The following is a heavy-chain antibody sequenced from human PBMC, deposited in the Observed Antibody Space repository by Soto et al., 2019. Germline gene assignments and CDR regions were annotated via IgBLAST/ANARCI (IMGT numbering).Heavy chain of an antibody. Sequence: QVQLVQSGAEVKKPGASVKVSCKASGYTFTSYGISWVRQAPGQGLEWMGWISAYNGNTNYAQKLQGRVTMTTDTSTSTAYMELRSLRSDDTDVYYCARGGDYDFWSGYYMFTDWFDPWGQGTLVTVSS. CDR1: GYTFTSYG. D-gene: IGHD3-3*01. CDR3: ARGGDYDFWSGYYMFTDWFDP. J-gene: IGHJ5*02. CDR2: ISAYNGNT. V-gene: IGHV1-18*01.